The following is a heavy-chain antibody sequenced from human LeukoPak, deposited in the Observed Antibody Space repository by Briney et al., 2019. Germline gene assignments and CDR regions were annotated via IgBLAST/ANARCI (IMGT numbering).Heavy chain of an antibody. CDR2: ISSNGDST. CDR3: ARGRERRGITMRSDAFDI. CDR1: GFTLTSYA. Sequence: GGSLRLSCAASGFTLTSYAMHWVRQAPGKGLEYVSAISSNGDSTYYANSVKGRFTISRDNAKNSLYLQMNSLRAEDTAVYYCARGRERRGITMRSDAFDIWGQGTMVTVSS. V-gene: IGHV3-64*01. J-gene: IGHJ3*02. D-gene: IGHD3-22*01.